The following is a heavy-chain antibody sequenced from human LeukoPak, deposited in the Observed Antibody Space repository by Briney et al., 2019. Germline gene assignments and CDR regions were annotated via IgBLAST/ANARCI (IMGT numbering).Heavy chain of an antibody. CDR1: GDSVSSNSAA. CDR3: ARDPDTGDSSGYYRDAFDI. J-gene: IGHJ3*02. V-gene: IGHV6-1*01. CDR2: TYYRSKWYN. Sequence: PSQTLSLTCAISGDSVSSNSAAWNWIRQSPSRGLEWLGRTYYRSKWYNDYAVSVKSRITINPDTSKNQFSLQLNSVTPEDTAVYYCARDPDTGDSSGYYRDAFDIWGQGTMVTVSS. D-gene: IGHD3-22*01.